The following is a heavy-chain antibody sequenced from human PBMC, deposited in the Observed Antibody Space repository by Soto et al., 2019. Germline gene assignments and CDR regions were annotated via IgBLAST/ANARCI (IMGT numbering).Heavy chain of an antibody. J-gene: IGHJ4*02. CDR2: FDPEDGET. D-gene: IGHD5-12*01. CDR3: ARVLGDGYNSYFDY. Sequence: GASVKVSCKVSGYTLTELSMHWVRQAPGKGLEWMGGFDPEDGETIYAQKFQGRVTMTEDTSTDTAYMEVSSLRSEDTAVYYCARVLGDGYNSYFDYWGQGTLVTVSS. CDR1: GYTLTELS. V-gene: IGHV1-24*01.